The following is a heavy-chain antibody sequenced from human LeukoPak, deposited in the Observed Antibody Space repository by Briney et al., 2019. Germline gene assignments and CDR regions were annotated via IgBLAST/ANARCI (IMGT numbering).Heavy chain of an antibody. CDR1: GFTFSIYW. V-gene: IGHV3-74*03. CDR2: INSDGSST. D-gene: IGHD3-10*01. J-gene: IGHJ4*02. Sequence: GGSLRLSCAASGFTFSIYWMHWVRQAPGKGLVWVSRINSDGSSTKYADSVTGRFTISRDNAKNSLYLQMNILRAEDTAVYYCARDLYASGSYDYWGQGTLVTVSS. CDR3: ARDLYASGSYDY.